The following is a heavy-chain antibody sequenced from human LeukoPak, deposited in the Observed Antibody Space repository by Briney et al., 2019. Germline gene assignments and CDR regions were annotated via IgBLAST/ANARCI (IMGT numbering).Heavy chain of an antibody. CDR2: IYPGGSDT. Sequence: GESLKISCKGSGYSFAKYWNGWVRQMPGKGLEWMGIIYPGGSDTRYSPSFQGQVTISADTSISTASLQWSTLKASDTAMYFCAGHGLGYYFHYWGQGALVTVSS. CDR3: AGHGLGYYFHY. J-gene: IGHJ4*02. CDR1: GYSFAKYW. D-gene: IGHD2-2*03. V-gene: IGHV5-51*01.